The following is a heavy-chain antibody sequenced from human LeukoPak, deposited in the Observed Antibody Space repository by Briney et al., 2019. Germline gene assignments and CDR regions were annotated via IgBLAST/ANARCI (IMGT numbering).Heavy chain of an antibody. D-gene: IGHD2-15*01. CDR2: IKKDGSEK. V-gene: IGHV3-7*03. CDR3: TTDTWYSAGH. CDR1: GFTFNTYA. Sequence: GGSLRLSCAASGFTFNTYALHWVRQAPGKGLEWVAIIKKDGSEKYYVDSMKGRFTISRDNAKNSLFLQMNSLRAEDTAIYYCTTDTWYSAGHWGQGTLVTVSS. J-gene: IGHJ4*02.